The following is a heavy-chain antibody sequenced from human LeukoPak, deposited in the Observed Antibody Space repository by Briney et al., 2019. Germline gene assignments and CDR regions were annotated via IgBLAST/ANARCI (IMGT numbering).Heavy chain of an antibody. CDR3: ARENTIFGVVIHIDAFDI. CDR2: ISSSSSYI. Sequence: GGSLRLSCGASGFTFSSYSMNWVRQAPGKGLEWVSSISSSSSYIYYADSVKGRFTISRDNAKNSLYLQMNSLRAEDTAVYYCARENTIFGVVIHIDAFDIWGQGTMVTVSS. D-gene: IGHD3-3*01. J-gene: IGHJ3*02. CDR1: GFTFSSYS. V-gene: IGHV3-21*01.